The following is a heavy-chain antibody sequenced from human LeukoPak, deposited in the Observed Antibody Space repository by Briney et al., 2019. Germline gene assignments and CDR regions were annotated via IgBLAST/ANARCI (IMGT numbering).Heavy chain of an antibody. CDR1: GGSISSGGYY. CDR3: ARGHITMVRGVITRLDY. V-gene: IGHV4-31*03. J-gene: IGHJ4*02. CDR2: IYYSGST. Sequence: PSETLSLTCTVSGGSISSGGYYWSWIRQHPGKGLEWIGYIYYSGSTYYNPSLKSRVTISVDTSKNQFSLKLSSVTAADTAVYYCARGHITMVRGVITRLDYWGQGTLVTVSS. D-gene: IGHD3-10*01.